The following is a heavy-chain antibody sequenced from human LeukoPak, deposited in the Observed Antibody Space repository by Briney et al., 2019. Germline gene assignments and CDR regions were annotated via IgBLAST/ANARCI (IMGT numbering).Heavy chain of an antibody. CDR1: GFTFSSYA. V-gene: IGHV3-30-3*01. Sequence: GGSLRLSCAASGFTFSSYAMHWVRQAPGKELEWVAVISYDGSNKYYADSVKGRFTISRDNSKNTLYLQMNSLRAEDTAVYYCARGTGAFDIWGQGTMVTVSS. D-gene: IGHD3/OR15-3a*01. CDR2: ISYDGSNK. CDR3: ARGTGAFDI. J-gene: IGHJ3*02.